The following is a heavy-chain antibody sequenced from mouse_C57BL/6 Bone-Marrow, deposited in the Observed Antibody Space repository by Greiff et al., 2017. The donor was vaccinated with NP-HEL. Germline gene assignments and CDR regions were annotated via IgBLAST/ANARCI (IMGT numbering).Heavy chain of an antibody. D-gene: IGHD1-1*01. Sequence: EVKLMESGPGLAKPSQTLSLTCSVTGSSITSAYWNWIRKFPGNKLEYMGYISSSGSTYSHPSLTSRLSITRDTSKNHYYLQWNAVTTEDTATYYGARALLRSFGYFDVWGTGTTVTVSS. CDR3: ARALLRSFGYFDV. V-gene: IGHV3-8*01. CDR1: GSSITSAY. CDR2: ISSSGST. J-gene: IGHJ1*03.